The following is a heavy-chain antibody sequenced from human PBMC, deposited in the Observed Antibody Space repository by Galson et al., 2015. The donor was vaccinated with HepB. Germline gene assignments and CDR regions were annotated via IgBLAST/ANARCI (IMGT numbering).Heavy chain of an antibody. D-gene: IGHD3-3*01. CDR3: AKWPVDFWGGFYQGTQGRDV. Sequence: SLRLSCAASGFTFSSYGMHWVRQAPGKGLEWVAVIWYDGSNKYYADSVKGRFTISRDNSKNTLYLQLNSLRAEDTAVYYCAKWPVDFWGGFYQGTQGRDVGGQGTPVTAPS. V-gene: IGHV3-33*06. CDR2: IWYDGSNK. J-gene: IGHJ6*02. CDR1: GFTFSSYG.